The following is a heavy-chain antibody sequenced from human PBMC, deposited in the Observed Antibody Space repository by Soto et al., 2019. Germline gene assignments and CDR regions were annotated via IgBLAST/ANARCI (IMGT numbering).Heavy chain of an antibody. CDR3: ARGETTGTPHFDY. CDR2: ISSTSTYI. J-gene: IGHJ4*02. D-gene: IGHD1-1*01. V-gene: IGHV3-21*01. CDR1: GFPFSSYN. Sequence: EVQLVESGGGLVKPGGSLRLSCAASGFPFSSYNMNWVRRAPGKGLEWVSSISSTSTYIYYRDSVKGRFTISRDNAKNSLYLQMNSLRAEDTAVYYCARGETTGTPHFDYWGQGTLVTLSS.